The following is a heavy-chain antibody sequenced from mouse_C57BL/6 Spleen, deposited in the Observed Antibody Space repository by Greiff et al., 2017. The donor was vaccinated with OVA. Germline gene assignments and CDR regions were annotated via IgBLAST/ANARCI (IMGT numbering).Heavy chain of an antibody. Sequence: QVQLKESGPGLVQPSQSLSITCTVSGFSLTSYGVHWVRQSPGKGLEWLGVIWSGGSTDYNAAFISRLSISKDNSKSQVFFKMNSLQADDTAIYYCASKEAFAYWGQGTLVTVSA. V-gene: IGHV2-2*01. D-gene: IGHD3-2*02. CDR3: ASKEAFAY. CDR1: GFSLTSYG. J-gene: IGHJ3*01. CDR2: IWSGGST.